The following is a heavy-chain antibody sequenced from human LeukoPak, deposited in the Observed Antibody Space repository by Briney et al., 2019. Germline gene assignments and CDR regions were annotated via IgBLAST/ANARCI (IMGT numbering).Heavy chain of an antibody. CDR2: IYHSGST. J-gene: IGHJ4*02. Sequence: SETLSLTCTVSGYSISSGYHWGWIRQPPGKGLEWIGSIYHSGSTYYNPSLKSRVTISVDTSKNQFSLKLSSVTAADTAVYYCASSRRAVRGVIGYWGQGTLVTVSS. CDR3: ASSRRAVRGVIGY. D-gene: IGHD3-10*01. V-gene: IGHV4-38-2*02. CDR1: GYSISSGYH.